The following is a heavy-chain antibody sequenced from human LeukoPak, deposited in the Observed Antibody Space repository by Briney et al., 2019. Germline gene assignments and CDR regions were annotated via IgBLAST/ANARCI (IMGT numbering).Heavy chain of an antibody. CDR3: ATDWDSSGSSAFDF. D-gene: IGHD3-22*01. Sequence: GWSVPVSCPASGCTLSRFGMHWVRPAAAKGGDGVGVIWYGGSNKYYADSGKGRFTISRNNYKHSLYLQMNGLRADDTAVYYCATDWDSSGSSAFDFWGQGTMVTVSS. CDR1: GCTLSRFG. CDR2: IWYGGSNK. V-gene: IGHV3-33*08. J-gene: IGHJ3*01.